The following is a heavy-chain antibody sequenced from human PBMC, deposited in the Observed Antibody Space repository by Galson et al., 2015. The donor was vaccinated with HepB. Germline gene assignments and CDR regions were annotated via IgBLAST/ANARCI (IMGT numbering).Heavy chain of an antibody. CDR2: ISRSGGST. J-gene: IGHJ4*02. CDR1: GFTFKDYA. D-gene: IGHD2-15*01. CDR3: AKDREVGYCSGGSCSPPDS. V-gene: IGHV3-23*01. Sequence: RLSCAVSGFTFKDYAMSWVRQAPGKGLEWVSGISRSGGSTSYADSVKGRFTISRDNSKNTLFLEISSLRAEDTAIYYCAKDREVGYCSGGSCSPPDSWGQGTLVTVSS.